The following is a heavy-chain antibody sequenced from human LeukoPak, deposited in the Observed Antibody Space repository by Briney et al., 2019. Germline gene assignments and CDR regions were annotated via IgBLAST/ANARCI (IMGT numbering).Heavy chain of an antibody. V-gene: IGHV5-51*01. CDR3: ARQRLLLPPYFDY. Sequence: GESLKISCKGPGYSFSSYWIGWVRQMPGKGPEWMGLIYPGDSDTRYSPSFQGQVTISADKSISTVYLQWSSLKASDTAIYYCARQRLLLPPYFDYWGQGTLVTVSS. CDR1: GYSFSSYW. CDR2: IYPGDSDT. J-gene: IGHJ4*02. D-gene: IGHD3-22*01.